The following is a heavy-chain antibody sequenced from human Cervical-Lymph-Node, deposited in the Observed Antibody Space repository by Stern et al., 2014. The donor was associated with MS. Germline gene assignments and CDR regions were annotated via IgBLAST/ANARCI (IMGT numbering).Heavy chain of an antibody. V-gene: IGHV4-59*01. CDR1: GGSISSYY. D-gene: IGHD6-19*01. CDR2: ISYSGST. J-gene: IGHJ3*01. Sequence: QLQLQESGPGLVKPSETLSLTCTVSGGSISSYYWSWIRQPPGQGLEWIGYISYSGSTNYNPSLKSRVTISVDTSRNQFSLKLSSVTAADTAVYYCARDNTLGVAAHNDAFDVWGQGTMVTVSS. CDR3: ARDNTLGVAAHNDAFDV.